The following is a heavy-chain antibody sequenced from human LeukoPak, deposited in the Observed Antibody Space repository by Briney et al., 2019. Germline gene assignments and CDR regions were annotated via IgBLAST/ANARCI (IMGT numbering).Heavy chain of an antibody. V-gene: IGHV1-2*02. CDR1: GYTCTGYY. CDR2: INPNSGGM. Sequence: ASVTLSCTASGYTCTGYYMHWVRQAPGPGLEWMGRINPNSGGMNYAEKFQGRVTMTRDTSMSTAYMGLSRLRSDDTAVYYCARGTSKYGSGRYHRDNWFDPWGQGTLVTVSS. CDR3: ARGTSKYGSGRYHRDNWFDP. J-gene: IGHJ5*02. D-gene: IGHD3-10*01.